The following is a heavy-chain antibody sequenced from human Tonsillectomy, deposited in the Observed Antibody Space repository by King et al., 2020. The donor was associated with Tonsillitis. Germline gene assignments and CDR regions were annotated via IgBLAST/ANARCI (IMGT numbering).Heavy chain of an antibody. J-gene: IGHJ6*02. CDR2: ISFDGGNK. CDR1: RFTFSTYD. CDR3: AKGTLVRGSLLSYYYGMDV. Sequence: VQLVESGGGGVQPGRSLRLSCAASRFTFSTYDMHWVRQAPGKGLEWVAVISFDGGNKYYADSVKGRFTISRDNSKNTLHLQMNSLRAEDTAVYYCAKGTLVRGSLLSYYYGMDVWGQGTTVTVSS. V-gene: IGHV3-30*18. D-gene: IGHD3-10*01.